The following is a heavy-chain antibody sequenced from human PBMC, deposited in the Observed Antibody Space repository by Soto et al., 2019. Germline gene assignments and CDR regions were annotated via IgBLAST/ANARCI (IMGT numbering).Heavy chain of an antibody. J-gene: IGHJ5*02. Sequence: ASVKVSCKASGYSFTNYGISWVRQAPGQGLEWMGWISGHNGNTNYAQKLQGRVTMTTDTSTSTAYMELRSLRSDDTAVYYCARDSQHVWFDPWGQGTPVTVS. V-gene: IGHV1-18*01. CDR2: ISGHNGNT. CDR1: GYSFTNYG. D-gene: IGHD6-13*01. CDR3: ARDSQHVWFDP.